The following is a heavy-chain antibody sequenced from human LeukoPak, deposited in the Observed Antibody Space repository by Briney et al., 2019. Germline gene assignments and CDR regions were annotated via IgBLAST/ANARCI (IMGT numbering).Heavy chain of an antibody. Sequence: GGSLRLSCTASGFTFGDYAMSWVRQAPGKGLEWVSSISSSSGYIYYADSVKGRFTISRDNAKNSLYLQMNSLRAEDTAVYYCARGGYYGSGSYADIWGQGTMVTVSS. D-gene: IGHD3-10*01. CDR1: GFTFGDYA. CDR2: ISSSSGYI. V-gene: IGHV3-21*01. J-gene: IGHJ3*02. CDR3: ARGGYYGSGSYADI.